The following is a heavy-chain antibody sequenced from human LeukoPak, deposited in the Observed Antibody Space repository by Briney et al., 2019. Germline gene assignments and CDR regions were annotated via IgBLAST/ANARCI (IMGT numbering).Heavy chain of an antibody. CDR2: IYHSGST. CDR3: ACLTTADAFDI. V-gene: IGHV4-59*01. Sequence: PSETLSLTCTVSGGSISTYYWSWIRQPPGKGLEWIGYIYHSGSTNYNPSLKSRITISVDTSQNQFSLKLSSVTATDTAVYYCACLTTADAFDIWGQGTMVTVSS. D-gene: IGHD3-22*01. CDR1: GGSISTYY. J-gene: IGHJ3*02.